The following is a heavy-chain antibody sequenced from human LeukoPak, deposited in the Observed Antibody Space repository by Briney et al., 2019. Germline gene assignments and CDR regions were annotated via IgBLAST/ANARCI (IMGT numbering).Heavy chain of an antibody. Sequence: PGGSLRLSCAASGFTFSSYSMNWVRQAPGKVLEWVSSISSSSSYIYYADSVKGRFTISRDNAKNSLYLQMNSLRAEDTAVYYCARGSRIAVAGAYFDYWGQGTLGTVSS. J-gene: IGHJ4*02. D-gene: IGHD6-19*01. CDR3: ARGSRIAVAGAYFDY. V-gene: IGHV3-21*01. CDR2: ISSSSSYI. CDR1: GFTFSSYS.